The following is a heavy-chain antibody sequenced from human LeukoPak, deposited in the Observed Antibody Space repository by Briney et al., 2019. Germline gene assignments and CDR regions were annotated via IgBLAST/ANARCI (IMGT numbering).Heavy chain of an antibody. CDR1: GGTFSSYA. CDR3: ARDPFADY. CDR2: TIPILGIA. V-gene: IGHV1-69*04. J-gene: IGHJ4*02. Sequence: ASVKVSCKASGGTFSSYAISWVRQAPGQGLEWMGRTIPILGIANYAQKFQGRVTITADKSTSTAYMELSSLRSEDTAVYYCARDPFADYWGQGTLVTVSS.